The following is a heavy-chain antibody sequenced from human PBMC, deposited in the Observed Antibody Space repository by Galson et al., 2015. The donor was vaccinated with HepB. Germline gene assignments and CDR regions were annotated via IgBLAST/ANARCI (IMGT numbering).Heavy chain of an antibody. Sequence: SVKVSCKASGYTFTSYAMHWVRQAPGQRLEWMGWINAGNGNTKYSQKFQGRVAITRDTSASTAYMELSSLRSEDTAVYYCARDGNGSGIPWHVWGQGTTVTVSS. CDR1: GYTFTSYA. CDR3: ARDGNGSGIPWHV. CDR2: INAGNGNT. V-gene: IGHV1-3*01. D-gene: IGHD3-10*01. J-gene: IGHJ6*02.